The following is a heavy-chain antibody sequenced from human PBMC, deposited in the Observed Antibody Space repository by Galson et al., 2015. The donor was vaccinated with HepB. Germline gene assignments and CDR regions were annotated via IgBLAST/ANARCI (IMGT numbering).Heavy chain of an antibody. V-gene: IGHV3-11*01. D-gene: IGHD6-19*01. CDR3: AREGRRSSRDAFDI. J-gene: IGHJ3*02. Sequence: SLRLSCAVSGFTFSDYYMSWIRQVPGKGLEWVSYITSSGSIMYYADSVRGRFTISRDNAKNSLYLQMNSLRAEDTAVYYCAREGRRSSRDAFDIWGQGTVVAVSS. CDR2: ITSSGSIM. CDR1: GFTFSDYY.